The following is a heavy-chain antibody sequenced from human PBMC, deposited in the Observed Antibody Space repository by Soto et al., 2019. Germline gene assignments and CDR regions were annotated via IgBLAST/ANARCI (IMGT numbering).Heavy chain of an antibody. CDR2: IWYDGSNK. Sequence: GGSLRLSCAASGFTFSSYGMHWVRQAPGKGLEWVAVIWYDGSNKYYADSVKGRFTISRDNSKNTLYLQMNSLRAEDTAVYYCARDEVPYGDYEPPYGMDVWGQGTTVTVPQ. CDR3: ARDEVPYGDYEPPYGMDV. J-gene: IGHJ6*01. CDR1: GFTFSSYG. D-gene: IGHD4-17*01. V-gene: IGHV3-33*01.